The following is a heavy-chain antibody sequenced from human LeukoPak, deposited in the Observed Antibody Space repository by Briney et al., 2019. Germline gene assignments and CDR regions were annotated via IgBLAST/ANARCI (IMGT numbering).Heavy chain of an antibody. Sequence: ASVKVSCKASGYTFNGYYMHWVRQAPGQGLEWLGWINPDSGGTDSPQKFRGRVTMTRDASISTAYMELSNLRSDDTAVYYCARVRDFSRSPFDWFDPWGQGTLVTVSS. CDR2: INPDSGGT. J-gene: IGHJ5*02. CDR3: ARVRDFSRSPFDWFDP. D-gene: IGHD6-6*01. V-gene: IGHV1-2*02. CDR1: GYTFNGYY.